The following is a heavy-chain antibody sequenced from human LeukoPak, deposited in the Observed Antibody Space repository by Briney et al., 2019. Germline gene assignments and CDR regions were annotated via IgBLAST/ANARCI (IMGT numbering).Heavy chain of an antibody. D-gene: IGHD3-10*01. Sequence: GGSLRLSCAASGFTFSSYAMHWVRQAPGKGLEWVAVISYDGSNKYYADSVKGRFTISRDNSKNTLYLQMNSLRAEDTAVYYCASSRGEWNLYFNYWGQGTLVTVSS. V-gene: IGHV3-30*04. CDR3: ASSRGEWNLYFNY. CDR2: ISYDGSNK. CDR1: GFTFSSYA. J-gene: IGHJ4*02.